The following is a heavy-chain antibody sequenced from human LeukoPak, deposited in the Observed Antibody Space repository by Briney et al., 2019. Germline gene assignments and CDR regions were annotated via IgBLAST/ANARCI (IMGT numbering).Heavy chain of an antibody. V-gene: IGHV1-8*01. CDR2: MNPNSGNT. Sequence: ASVKVSCKASGYTFTSYDINWVRQATGQGLEWMGWMNPNSGNTGYAQKFQGRVTMTRDTSISTAYMELSSLRSEDTAVYYCARGEHVGYCSGGSCYYLGWFDPWGQGTLVTVSS. CDR3: ARGEHVGYCSGGSCYYLGWFDP. J-gene: IGHJ5*02. D-gene: IGHD2-15*01. CDR1: GYTFTSYD.